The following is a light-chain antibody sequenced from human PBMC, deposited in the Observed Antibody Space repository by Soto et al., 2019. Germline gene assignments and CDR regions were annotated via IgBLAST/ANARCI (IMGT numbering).Light chain of an antibody. J-gene: IGKJ1*01. CDR3: PQSGIPPPT. V-gene: IGKV3-20*01. Sequence: IVLTQSPGTVSLTPGERTTLSCRASQSISRYLAWYQQKPGQGLRLLIYGASSRATGTPDRFSGSGSGTDFTLTIYRLEPEDFALYYCPQSGIPPPTFCQRTNVDI. CDR2: GAS. CDR1: QSISRY.